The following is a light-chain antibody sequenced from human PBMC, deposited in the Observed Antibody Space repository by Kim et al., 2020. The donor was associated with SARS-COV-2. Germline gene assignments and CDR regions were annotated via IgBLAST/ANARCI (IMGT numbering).Light chain of an antibody. CDR2: QVS. V-gene: IGLV3-1*01. CDR1: KLRGKY. J-gene: IGLJ2*01. Sequence: VPPGRTASITCSGDKLRGKYACWYQHKPGQSPVLVIYQVSKRPSGITERFSGSNSWNTTTLTISGTQAMDAADYYCQAWDSSNAVFGGGTQLTVL. CDR3: QAWDSSNAV.